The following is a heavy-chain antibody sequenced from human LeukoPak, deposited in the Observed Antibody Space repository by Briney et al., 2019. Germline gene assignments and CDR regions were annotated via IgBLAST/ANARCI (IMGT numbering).Heavy chain of an antibody. Sequence: GESLKISCKGSGYSFTSYWIGWVRQMPGKGLGWMGIIYPGDSDTRYSPSFQGQVTISADKSISTAYLQWSSLKASDTAMYYCARHKCGGDCYSVRSGWFDPWGQGTLVTVSS. J-gene: IGHJ5*02. V-gene: IGHV5-51*01. CDR3: ARHKCGGDCYSVRSGWFDP. CDR1: GYSFTSYW. CDR2: IYPGDSDT. D-gene: IGHD2-21*02.